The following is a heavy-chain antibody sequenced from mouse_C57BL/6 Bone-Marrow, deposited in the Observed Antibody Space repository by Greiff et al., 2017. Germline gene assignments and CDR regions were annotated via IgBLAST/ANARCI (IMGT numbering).Heavy chain of an antibody. Sequence: VQLQESGAELARPGASVKLSCKASGYTFTSYGISWVKQRTGQGLEWIGEIYPRSGNTYYNEKFKGKATLTADKSSSTAYMELRNLTSEDSAVYFCARDGYYAMDYWGQGTSVTVSS. CDR3: ARDGYYAMDY. CDR1: GYTFTSYG. J-gene: IGHJ4*01. V-gene: IGHV1-81*01. CDR2: IYPRSGNT. D-gene: IGHD2-3*01.